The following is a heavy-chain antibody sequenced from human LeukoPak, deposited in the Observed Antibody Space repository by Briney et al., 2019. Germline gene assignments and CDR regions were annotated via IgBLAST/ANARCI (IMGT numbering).Heavy chain of an antibody. Sequence: PGGSLRLSCAASGFTFSTYAMTWVRQAPGRGLEWVSTISGSSGSTYYADSVKGRFTISRDNSKNTLYLQMNSLRAEDTAVYYCAEDYFDYWGQGTLVTVSS. CDR2: ISGSSGST. J-gene: IGHJ4*02. V-gene: IGHV3-23*01. CDR3: AEDYFDY. CDR1: GFTFSTYA.